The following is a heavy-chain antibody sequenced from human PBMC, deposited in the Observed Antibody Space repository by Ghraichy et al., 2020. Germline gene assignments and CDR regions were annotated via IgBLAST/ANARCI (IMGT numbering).Heavy chain of an antibody. CDR3: ARVGITTYYGMDV. Sequence: GGSLRLSCAASGLTFSSYWMSWVRQAPGKGLEWVANIKQDVSEKYYVDSVKGRFTISRDNAKNSLYLQMNSLRAEDTAMYYCARVGITTYYGMDVWGKGTTVTVSS. D-gene: IGHD1-14*01. CDR2: IKQDVSEK. V-gene: IGHV3-7*04. CDR1: GLTFSSYW. J-gene: IGHJ6*04.